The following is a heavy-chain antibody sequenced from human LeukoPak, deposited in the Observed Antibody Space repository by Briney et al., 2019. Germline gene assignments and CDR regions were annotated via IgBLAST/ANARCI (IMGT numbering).Heavy chain of an antibody. D-gene: IGHD2-2*01. V-gene: IGHV4-30-4*08. CDR3: AIGSGPRHCSSTSCPTDY. Sequence: PSETLSLTCTVSGGSISSGDYYWSWIRQPPGKGLEWIGYIYYSGSTYYNPSLKSRVTISVDTSKNQFSLKLSSVAAADTAVYYCAIGSGPRHCSSTSCPTDYWGQGTLVTVSS. CDR1: GGSISSGDYY. CDR2: IYYSGST. J-gene: IGHJ4*02.